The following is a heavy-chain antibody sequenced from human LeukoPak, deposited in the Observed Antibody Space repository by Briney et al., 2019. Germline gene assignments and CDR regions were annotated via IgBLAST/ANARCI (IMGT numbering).Heavy chain of an antibody. V-gene: IGHV4-39*07. J-gene: IGHJ4*02. CDR3: ARRPVAVAGSYYFDY. CDR2: IYYSGST. Sequence: PSETLSLTCTVSGGSISSSSYYWGWIRQPPGKGLEWIGSIYYSGSTYYNPSLKSRVTISVDTSKNQFSLKLSSVTAADTAVYYCARRPVAVAGSYYFDYWGQGTLVTVSS. CDR1: GGSISSSSYY. D-gene: IGHD6-19*01.